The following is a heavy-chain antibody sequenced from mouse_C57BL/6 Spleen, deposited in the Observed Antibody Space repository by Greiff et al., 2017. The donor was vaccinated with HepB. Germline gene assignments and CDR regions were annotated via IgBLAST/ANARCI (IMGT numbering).Heavy chain of an antibody. CDR3: ARWRSQIYWYFDV. Sequence: QVQLQQSGPELVKPGASVKISCKASGYAFSSSWMNWVKQRPGKGLEWIGRIYPGDGDTNYNGKFKGKAILTADKSSSTPYMQLSSLTSEDSAVYFCARWRSQIYWYFDVWGTGTTVTVSS. J-gene: IGHJ1*03. V-gene: IGHV1-82*01. CDR1: GYAFSSSW. CDR2: IYPGDGDT.